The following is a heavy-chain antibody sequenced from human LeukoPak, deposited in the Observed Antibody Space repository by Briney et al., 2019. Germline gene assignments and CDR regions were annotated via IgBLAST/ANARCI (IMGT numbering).Heavy chain of an antibody. CDR2: IRYDGSTK. D-gene: IGHD2-8*02. CDR1: GFTFSSYS. Sequence: GGSLRLSCAASGFTFSSYSMNWVRQAPGKGLEWVTFIRYDGSTKYYADSVKGRFTISRDNSKNTLYLQMNSLKAEDTAVYYCAKEIYCTATTCRGNDAFDMWGQGTVVTVSS. J-gene: IGHJ3*02. V-gene: IGHV3-30*02. CDR3: AKEIYCTATTCRGNDAFDM.